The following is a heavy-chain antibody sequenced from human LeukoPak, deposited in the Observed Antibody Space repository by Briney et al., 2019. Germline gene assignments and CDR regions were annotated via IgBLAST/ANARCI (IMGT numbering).Heavy chain of an antibody. CDR2: ISGSGGST. J-gene: IGHJ3*02. CDR1: GFTFSSYA. CDR3: AKDGGIVGAMQDDAFDI. V-gene: IGHV3-23*01. D-gene: IGHD1-26*01. Sequence: GGSLRLSCAASGFTFSSYAMSWVRQAPGKGLEWVSAISGSGGSTYYADSVKGRFTISRDNSKNTLYLQMNSLRAEDTAVYYCAKDGGIVGAMQDDAFDIWGQGTMVTVSS.